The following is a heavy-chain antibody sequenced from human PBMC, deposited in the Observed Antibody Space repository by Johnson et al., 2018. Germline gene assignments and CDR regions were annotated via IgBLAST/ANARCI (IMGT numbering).Heavy chain of an antibody. CDR3: AFAQGHDYVWGTYHSPFDH. V-gene: IGHV1-46*01. D-gene: IGHD3-16*02. J-gene: IGHJ4*02. CDR2: INPSGGRT. Sequence: QVQLVQSGAEVKKPGASVKVSCKASGYTFTSYYMHWVRQAPGQGLEWMGIINPSGGRTSYAQKFQGRVTMNRDTSTSTVYMELSSLIAEDTSVYYCAFAQGHDYVWGTYHSPFDHWGQGTLVTVSP. CDR1: GYTFTSYY.